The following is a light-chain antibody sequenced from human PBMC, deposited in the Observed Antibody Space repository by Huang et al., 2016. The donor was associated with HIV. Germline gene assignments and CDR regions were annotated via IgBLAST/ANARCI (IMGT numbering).Light chain of an antibody. CDR2: LGS. CDR1: QSLLHINGYNY. Sequence: DIVMTQSPLSLPVTPGEPASISCRSSQSLLHINGYNYLDWYLQKPGQSPQLLIYLGSNRASGVPDRFSGSGSGTDFTLKISRVEAEDVGVYYCMQAVWTFGQGTKVEIK. V-gene: IGKV2-28*01. J-gene: IGKJ1*01. CDR3: MQAVWT.